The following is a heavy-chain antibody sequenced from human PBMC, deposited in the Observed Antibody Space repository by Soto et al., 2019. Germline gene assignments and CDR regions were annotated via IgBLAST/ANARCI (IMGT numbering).Heavy chain of an antibody. CDR1: GFGLINYG. CDR3: ARLGVTTSVYYYTMDV. D-gene: IGHD4-4*01. Sequence: ASVKVPCKASGFGLINYGFTWVRQAAAQGLEWMGWISAYNGNTSYAQNLQGRLTMTRDTSTSTAYMELRNLRSDDTAVYYCARLGVTTSVYYYTMDVWGQGTTVTVSS. V-gene: IGHV1-18*04. CDR2: ISAYNGNT. J-gene: IGHJ6*02.